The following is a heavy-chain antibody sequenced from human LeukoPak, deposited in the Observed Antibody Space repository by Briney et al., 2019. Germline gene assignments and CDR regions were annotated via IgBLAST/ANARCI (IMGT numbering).Heavy chain of an antibody. J-gene: IGHJ4*02. Sequence: GGSLRLSCAASGLTFRNYAMSWVRQAPGKGLVWVSRINSDGSSTSYADSVKGRFTISRDNAKNTLYLQMNSLRAEDTAVYYCARSGGSGWYGYWGQGTLVTVSS. CDR1: GLTFRNYA. CDR2: INSDGSST. D-gene: IGHD6-19*01. CDR3: ARSGGSGWYGY. V-gene: IGHV3-74*01.